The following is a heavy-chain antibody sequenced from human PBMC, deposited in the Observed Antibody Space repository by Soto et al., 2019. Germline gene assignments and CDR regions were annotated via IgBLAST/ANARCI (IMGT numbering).Heavy chain of an antibody. J-gene: IGHJ4*02. CDR1: GYAFTGYY. V-gene: IGHV1-2*02. CDR2: ISPKSGGT. D-gene: IGHD3-9*01. Sequence: ASVKVSCKASGYAFTGYYMHWVRQAPGQGFEWMGRISPKSGGTNYAQKFQGRVTMTWDTSLNTAYMELSSLMFEDTAVYYCARPPGYVSDWYYFDLWGQGTLVTVSS. CDR3: ARPPGYVSDWYYFDL.